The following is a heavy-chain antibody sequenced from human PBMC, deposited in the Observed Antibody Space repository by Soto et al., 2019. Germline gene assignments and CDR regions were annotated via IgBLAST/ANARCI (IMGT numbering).Heavy chain of an antibody. CDR3: ARPRIAAAGGSRGFDP. CDR2: IIPIFGTA. Sequence: GASVKVSCKASGGTFSSYAISWVRQAPGQGLGWMGGIIPIFGTANYAQKFQGRVTITADESTSTAYMELSSLRSEDTAVYYCARPRIAAAGGSRGFDPWGQGTLVTVSS. J-gene: IGHJ5*02. CDR1: GGTFSSYA. V-gene: IGHV1-69*13. D-gene: IGHD6-13*01.